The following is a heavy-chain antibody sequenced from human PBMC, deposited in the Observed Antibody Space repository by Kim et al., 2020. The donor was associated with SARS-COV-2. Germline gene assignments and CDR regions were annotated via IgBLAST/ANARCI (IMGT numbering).Heavy chain of an antibody. V-gene: IGHV4-61*01. CDR2: IYYSGST. CDR3: ARVMLNVNWFDP. D-gene: IGHD3-10*02. Sequence: SETLSLTCTVSGDSVSSGSYYWSWIRQPPGKGLEWIGYIYYSGSTNYNPSLKSRVTISVDTSKNQFSLKLSSVTAADTAVYYCARVMLNVNWFDPWGQGTLVTVSS. CDR1: GDSVSSGSYY. J-gene: IGHJ5*02.